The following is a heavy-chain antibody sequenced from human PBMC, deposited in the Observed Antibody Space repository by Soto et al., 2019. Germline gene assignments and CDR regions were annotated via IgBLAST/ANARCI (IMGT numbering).Heavy chain of an antibody. CDR3: ATAISPPFSNIDY. D-gene: IGHD4-4*01. V-gene: IGHV3-23*01. J-gene: IGHJ4*02. CDR1: GFTFSSYA. Sequence: GGSLRLSCAASGFTFSSYAMSWVRQAPGKGLEWVSAISGSGGKKFYADSVKGRFSISRDNSKTSLYLQLNSLRAEDTAVYYLATAISPPFSNIDYSGQASLGSVSS. CDR2: ISGSGGKK.